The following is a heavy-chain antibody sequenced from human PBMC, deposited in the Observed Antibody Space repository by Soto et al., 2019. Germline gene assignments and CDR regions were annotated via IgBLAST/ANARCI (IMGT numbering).Heavy chain of an antibody. J-gene: IGHJ6*02. D-gene: IGHD5-12*01. Sequence: GASVKLSCKASGYTFTRSGISWVRQAPGRGPEWMGWISSYNGDTNYAQTFQGRVTMTTDTSTSTAYMELRSLRSDDTAVYYCAREGVAPYYYYGKAVRAQGTPLTVPS. V-gene: IGHV1-18*01. CDR2: ISSYNGDT. CDR1: GYTFTRSG. CDR3: AREGVAPYYYYGKAV.